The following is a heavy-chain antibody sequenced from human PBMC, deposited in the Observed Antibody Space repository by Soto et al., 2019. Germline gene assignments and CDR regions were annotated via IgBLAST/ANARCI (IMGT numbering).Heavy chain of an antibody. J-gene: IGHJ6*02. CDR2: IYYSGST. CDR3: ASERDTASHQYYYYYGMDV. CDR1: GGSISRSSYY. Sequence: SETLSLTCTVSGGSISRSSYYWGWIRQPPGKGLEWIGSIYYSGSTYYNPSLKSRVTISVDTSKNQFSLKLSSVTAADTAVYYCASERDTASHQYYYYYGMDVWGQGTTVTVSS. V-gene: IGHV4-39*01. D-gene: IGHD5-18*01.